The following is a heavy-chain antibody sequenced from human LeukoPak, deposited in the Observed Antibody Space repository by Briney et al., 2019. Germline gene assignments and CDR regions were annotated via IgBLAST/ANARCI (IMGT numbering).Heavy chain of an antibody. CDR1: GGSISSGSYY. V-gene: IGHV4-61*01. J-gene: IGHJ5*02. CDR3: ARDMESITMVRGEGWFDP. D-gene: IGHD3-10*01. CDR2: IYYSGST. Sequence: SETLSLTCTVSGGSISSGSYYWSWIRQPPGKGLEWIGYIYYSGSTNYNPSLKSRVTISVDTSKNQFSLKLSSVTAADTAVYYCARDMESITMVRGEGWFDPWGQGTLVTVSS.